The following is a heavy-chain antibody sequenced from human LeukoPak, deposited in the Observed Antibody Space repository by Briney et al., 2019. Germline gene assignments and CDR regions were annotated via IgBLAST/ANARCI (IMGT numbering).Heavy chain of an antibody. CDR2: ISNGDGTT. D-gene: IGHD6-19*01. V-gene: IGHV3-23*01. CDR3: AKGSGGWYQFFDH. Sequence: GGSLRLSCAGSGFTFSTYAMTWVRQASGKGLEWVSSISNGDGTTYYTDSVKGRFTISRNNSKNTLYLQMNSLRAEDTAVYYCAKGSGGWYQFFDHWGQGTLVTVSS. J-gene: IGHJ5*02. CDR1: GFTFSTYA.